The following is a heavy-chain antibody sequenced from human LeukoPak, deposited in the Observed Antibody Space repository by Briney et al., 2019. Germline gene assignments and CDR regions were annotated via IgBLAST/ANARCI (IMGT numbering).Heavy chain of an antibody. CDR2: ISDSGGSS. D-gene: IGHD2-2*01. J-gene: IGHJ4*02. V-gene: IGHV3-23*01. Sequence: GGSLRLSCAASGFTFSSYAMSWVRQAPGKGLEWVSAISDSGGSSYYADSVKGRFTISRDNSKNTLYVQMDSLRAEDTAVYYCARDRMIPGGYFDYWGQGTLVIVSS. CDR1: GFTFSSYA. CDR3: ARDRMIPGGYFDY.